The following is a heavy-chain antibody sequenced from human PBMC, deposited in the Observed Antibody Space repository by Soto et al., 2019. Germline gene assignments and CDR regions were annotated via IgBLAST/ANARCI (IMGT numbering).Heavy chain of an antibody. Sequence: LRLSCAASGFLFTSHWMTRVRQAPGKGLEWVVNIHQDGNERYYADSVKGRFTISRDNTRDTLFLQMNYLSAEDTAVYYCARDGSGLYYDTSGYRAYFFDLWGQGTLVTVSS. CDR3: ARDGSGLYYDTSGYRAYFFDL. J-gene: IGHJ4*02. CDR1: GFLFTSHW. V-gene: IGHV3-7*01. CDR2: IHQDGNER. D-gene: IGHD3-22*01.